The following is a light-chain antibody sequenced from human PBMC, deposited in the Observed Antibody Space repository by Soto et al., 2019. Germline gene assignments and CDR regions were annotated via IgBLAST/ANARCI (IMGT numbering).Light chain of an antibody. CDR3: QQYGSSPFT. Sequence: DIVLTQSPGTLSLSPGERATLSCRASQSVSSNLAWYQQKPGQAPRLLIYGTSNRATGIPDRFSGSGSGTDFTLTISRLEPEDFAVYYCQQYGSSPFTFGPGTKVDIK. CDR2: GTS. CDR1: QSVSSN. J-gene: IGKJ3*01. V-gene: IGKV3-20*01.